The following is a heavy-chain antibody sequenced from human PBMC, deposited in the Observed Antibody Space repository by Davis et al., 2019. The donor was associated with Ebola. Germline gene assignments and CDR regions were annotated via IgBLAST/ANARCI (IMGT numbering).Heavy chain of an antibody. J-gene: IGHJ4*02. D-gene: IGHD3-10*01. CDR3: ARVLGVLLPDY. CDR1: GGSISSSSYY. V-gene: IGHV4-39*01. Sequence: PSETLSLTCTVSGGSISSSSYYWGWIRQPPGKGLEWIGSIYYSGSTYYNPSLKSRVTISVDTSKNQFSLKLSSVTAADTAVYYCARVLGVLLPDYWGQGTLVTVSS. CDR2: IYYSGST.